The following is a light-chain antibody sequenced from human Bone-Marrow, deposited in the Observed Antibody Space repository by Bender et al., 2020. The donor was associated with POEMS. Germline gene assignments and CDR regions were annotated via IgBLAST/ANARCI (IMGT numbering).Light chain of an antibody. CDR1: SSDIGAYMS. CDR2: DVS. V-gene: IGLV2-14*01. Sequence: QSALSQPASVSGSPGQSITISCTGTSSDIGAYMSVSWYQHLPGKAPKLLTYDVSSRPSGVSSRFSASKSGTSASLAISGLQSEDEGDYFCAAWDDSLTGYVFGTGTEVTVL. CDR3: AAWDDSLTGYV. J-gene: IGLJ1*01.